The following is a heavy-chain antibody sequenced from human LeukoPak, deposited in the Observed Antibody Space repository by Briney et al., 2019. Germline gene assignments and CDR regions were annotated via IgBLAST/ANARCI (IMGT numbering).Heavy chain of an antibody. CDR3: ARDPSLDYYDSSGYYFFDY. D-gene: IGHD3-22*01. V-gene: IGHV4-38-2*02. Sequence: PSETLSLTCTVSGYSISSGYYWGWIRQPPGKGLEWIGSIYHSGSTYYNPSLKSRVTISVDTSKNQFSLKLSSVTAADTAVYYCARDPSLDYYDSSGYYFFDYWGQGTLVTVSS. J-gene: IGHJ4*02. CDR2: IYHSGST. CDR1: GYSISSGYY.